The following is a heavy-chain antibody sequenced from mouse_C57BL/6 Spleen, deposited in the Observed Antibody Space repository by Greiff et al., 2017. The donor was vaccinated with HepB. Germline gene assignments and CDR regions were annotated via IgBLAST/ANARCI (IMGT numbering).Heavy chain of an antibody. V-gene: IGHV1-4*01. CDR2: INPSSGYT. Sequence: QVHLKESGAELARPGASVKMSCKASGYTFTSYTMHWVKQRPGQGLEWIGYINPSSGYTKYNQKFKDKATLTADKSSSTAYMQLSSLTSEDSAVYYCARTDSLYYAMDYWGQGTSVTVSS. CDR3: ARTDSLYYAMDY. J-gene: IGHJ4*01. D-gene: IGHD6-2*01. CDR1: GYTFTSYT.